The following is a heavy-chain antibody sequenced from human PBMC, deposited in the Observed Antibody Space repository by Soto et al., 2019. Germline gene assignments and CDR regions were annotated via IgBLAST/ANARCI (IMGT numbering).Heavy chain of an antibody. CDR1: GFTFSTYA. CDR3: AKSVSYSPAYYFDS. D-gene: IGHD1-26*01. CDR2: ISGSGGST. Sequence: GGSLRLSCAVSGFTFSTYAMSWVRQAPGKGLEWVSGISGSGGSTFYADSVKGRLTISRENSKYTLYLQMNSLRAEDTAVYYCAKSVSYSPAYYFDSWGQGTLVTVSS. J-gene: IGHJ4*02. V-gene: IGHV3-23*01.